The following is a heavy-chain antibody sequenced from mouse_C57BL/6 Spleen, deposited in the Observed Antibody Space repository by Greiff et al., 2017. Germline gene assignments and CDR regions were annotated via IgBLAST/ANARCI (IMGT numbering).Heavy chain of an antibody. D-gene: IGHD1-1*01. CDR1: GFTFSDYG. CDR3: ASADYYGSSYDYFDY. CDR2: ISSGSSTI. Sequence: LVESGGGLVKPGGSLKLSCAASGFTFSDYGMHWVRQAPEKGLEWVAYISSGSSTIYYADTVKGRFTISRDNAKNTLFLQMTSLRSEDTAMYYCASADYYGSSYDYFDYWGQGTTLTVSS. V-gene: IGHV5-17*01. J-gene: IGHJ2*01.